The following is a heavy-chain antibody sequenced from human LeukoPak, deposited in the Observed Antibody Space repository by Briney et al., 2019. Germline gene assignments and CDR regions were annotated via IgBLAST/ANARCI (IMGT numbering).Heavy chain of an antibody. Sequence: KPSATLSLTCTVSGGSISSSSYYWSWIRQPAGKGLEWIGRIYTSGSTNYNPSLKSRVAMSVDTSKNQFSLKLSSVTAADTAVYYCARGGGVGKGIYYFDYWGQGTLVTVSS. J-gene: IGHJ4*02. CDR3: ARGGGVGKGIYYFDY. D-gene: IGHD6-13*01. CDR1: GGSISSSSYY. CDR2: IYTSGST. V-gene: IGHV4-61*02.